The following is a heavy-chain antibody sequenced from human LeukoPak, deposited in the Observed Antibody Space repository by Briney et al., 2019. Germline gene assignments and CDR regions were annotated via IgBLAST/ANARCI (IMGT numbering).Heavy chain of an antibody. J-gene: IGHJ4*02. CDR2: IYYGGST. D-gene: IGHD1-26*01. CDR3: ARSRGGYRKDFDY. Sequence: SETLSLTCTVSGGSISSSDYYWGWIRQPPGKGLEWIGSIYYGGSTYYNPSLKSRVTISVDTSMNQFSLKLSSVTAADTAVYYCARSRGGYRKDFDYWGQGTLVTVSS. CDR1: GGSISSSDYY. V-gene: IGHV4-39*01.